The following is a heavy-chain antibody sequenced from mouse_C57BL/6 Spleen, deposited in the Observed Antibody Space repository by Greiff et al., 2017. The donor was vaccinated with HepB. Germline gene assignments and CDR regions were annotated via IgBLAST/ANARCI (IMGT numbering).Heavy chain of an antibody. D-gene: IGHD2-4*01. Sequence: SGPELVKPGASVKISCKASGYAFSSSWMNWVKQRPGKGLEWIGRIYPGDGDTNYNGKFKGKATLTADKSSSTAYMQLSSLTSEDSAVYFCARSFYDYEDYWGQGTTLTVSS. CDR1: GYAFSSSW. CDR3: ARSFYDYEDY. V-gene: IGHV1-82*01. CDR2: IYPGDGDT. J-gene: IGHJ2*01.